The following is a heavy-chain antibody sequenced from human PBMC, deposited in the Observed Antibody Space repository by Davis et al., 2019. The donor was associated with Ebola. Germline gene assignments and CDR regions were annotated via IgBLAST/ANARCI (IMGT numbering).Heavy chain of an antibody. CDR2: ISGSGGST. CDR1: GFTFSSYA. J-gene: IGHJ6*02. V-gene: IGHV3-23*01. D-gene: IGHD2-15*01. Sequence: GGSLRLSCAASGFTFSSYAMSWVRQAPGKGLEWVSAISGSGGSTYYADSVKGRFTISRDNSKNTLYLQMNSLRAEDTAVYYCARSLGYCSGGSCYGSGMDVWGQGTTDTVSS. CDR3: ARSLGYCSGGSCYGSGMDV.